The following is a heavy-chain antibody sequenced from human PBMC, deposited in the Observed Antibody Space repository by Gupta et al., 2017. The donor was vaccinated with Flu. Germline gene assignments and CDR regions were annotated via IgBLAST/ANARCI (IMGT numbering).Heavy chain of an antibody. D-gene: IGHD3-16*01. Sequence: QVYLQESGPGLVEPSETLSLTCSVSGDSISGYFWNWIRQPPGGGLEWIGYIYNSGSTNYNPSLRSRVTISVHTSKKQISLRLSSVTTADTAFYYCARGAKSYDYWNRNYIPSPGGAGLDVWGKGKIVIVSS. CDR2: IYNSGST. CDR1: GDSISGYF. V-gene: IGHV4-59*01. J-gene: IGHJ3*01. CDR3: ARGAKSYDYWNRNYIPSPGGAGLDV.